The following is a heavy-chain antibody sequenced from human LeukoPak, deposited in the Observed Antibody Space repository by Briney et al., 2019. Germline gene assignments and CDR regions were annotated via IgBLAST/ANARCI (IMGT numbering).Heavy chain of an antibody. D-gene: IGHD6-13*01. V-gene: IGHV3-33*01. Sequence: GGSPRLSCAASGFTFSNYGMHWVRQAPGKGLEWVAVIWYDGSNKYYADSVKGRFTISRDNSKNTLYLQMNSLRAEDTAVYYCARAGFSSSWYIVDYWGQGTLVTVSS. CDR3: ARAGFSSSWYIVDY. CDR2: IWYDGSNK. CDR1: GFTFSNYG. J-gene: IGHJ4*02.